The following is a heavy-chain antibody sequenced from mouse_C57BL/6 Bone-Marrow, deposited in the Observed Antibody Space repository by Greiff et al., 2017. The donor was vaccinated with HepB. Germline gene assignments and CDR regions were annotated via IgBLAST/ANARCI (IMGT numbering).Heavy chain of an antibody. CDR2: IHPNSGST. D-gene: IGHD2-1*01. J-gene: IGHJ1*03. Sequence: QVQLQQPGAELVKPGASVKLSCKASGYTFTSYWMTWVKQRPGQGLEWIGMIHPNSGSTNYNEKFKSKATLTVDKSSSTAYMQLSSLTSEDSAVYYCERNYGNDWYFDVWGTGTTVTVSS. CDR3: ERNYGNDWYFDV. CDR1: GYTFTSYW. V-gene: IGHV1-64*01.